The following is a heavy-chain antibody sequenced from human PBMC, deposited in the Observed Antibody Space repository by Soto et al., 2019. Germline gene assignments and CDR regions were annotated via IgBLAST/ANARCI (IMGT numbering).Heavy chain of an antibody. J-gene: IGHJ4*02. V-gene: IGHV3-15*01. CDR3: AALGKGSSAAY. D-gene: IGHD2-15*01. CDR2: IKSETDGGAT. Sequence: EVQLVESGGRLIKPGGSLRLSCATSGFAFNNAWMNWVRQATGKGLEWVGLIKSETDGGATDYAAPVKGRFSISTDDSKNTMYLQMNSLRIEDTAVYYCAALGKGSSAAYWGQGSLVTVSS. CDR1: GFAFNNAW.